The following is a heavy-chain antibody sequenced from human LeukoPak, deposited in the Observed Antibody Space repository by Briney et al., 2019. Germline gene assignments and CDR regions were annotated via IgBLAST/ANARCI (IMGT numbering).Heavy chain of an antibody. V-gene: IGHV4-59*01. Sequence: SETLSLTCTVSGGSISSYYWSWVRQPPGKGLEWVGGVYYSGSTTYNPSLQSRVTISVATSKNQFSLKLSSVPAADTAVYYCARNVLWFGASLSSDPWGQGTLVTVSS. D-gene: IGHD3-10*01. J-gene: IGHJ5*02. CDR3: ARNVLWFGASLSSDP. CDR1: GGSISSYY. CDR2: VYYSGST.